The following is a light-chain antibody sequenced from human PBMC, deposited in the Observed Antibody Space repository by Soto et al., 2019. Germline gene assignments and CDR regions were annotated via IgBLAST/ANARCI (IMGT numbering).Light chain of an antibody. Sequence: QSVLTQPPSVSGAPGQTVTISCTGSNSNVGGGYDVHWYQQLPGLAPKLLIYANNNRPSGVPDRFSGSKSGTSASLAITGLQAEDEADYYCQSYDPTLNVVFGGGTKVTVL. CDR2: ANN. CDR3: QSYDPTLNVV. J-gene: IGLJ2*01. CDR1: NSNVGGGYD. V-gene: IGLV1-40*01.